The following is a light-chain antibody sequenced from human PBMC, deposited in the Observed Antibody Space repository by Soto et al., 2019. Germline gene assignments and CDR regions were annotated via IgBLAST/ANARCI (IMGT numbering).Light chain of an antibody. CDR2: GAS. CDR3: QQYGGSPRT. Sequence: EIVLTHSPGTLSLSPGERATLSCRASESISSSYLAWYQQRPGQAPRLVIYGASTGATRITDRFSGSGSVKEFTLTNKRLEPEDYAVYSCQQYGGSPRTFGQGTKVEIK. J-gene: IGKJ1*01. V-gene: IGKV3-20*01. CDR1: ESISSSY.